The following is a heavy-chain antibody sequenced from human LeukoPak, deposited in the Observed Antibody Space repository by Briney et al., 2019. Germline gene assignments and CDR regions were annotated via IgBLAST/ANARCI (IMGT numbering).Heavy chain of an antibody. D-gene: IGHD5-12*01. CDR1: GGSISSYY. Sequence: PSETLSLTCTVSGGSISSYYWSWIRQPPGKGLEWIGYISYSGSTNYNPSLKSRVTISVDTSKNQFSLKLSSVTAADTAEYYCARQGEYSGYQAFDYWGQGTLVTVSS. J-gene: IGHJ4*02. CDR2: ISYSGST. CDR3: ARQGEYSGYQAFDY. V-gene: IGHV4-59*08.